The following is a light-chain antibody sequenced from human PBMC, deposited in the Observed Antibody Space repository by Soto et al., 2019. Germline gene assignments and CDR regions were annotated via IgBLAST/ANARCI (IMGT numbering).Light chain of an antibody. CDR3: QQYGSSRFT. CDR1: QSISSSY. CDR2: GAS. V-gene: IGKV3-20*01. Sequence: EIVLTQSPGTLSLSPGERATLSCRASQSISSSYLAWYQQKPGQAPRLLVYGASSRATGIPDRFSGSGSGTDLTLTISRLEPEDFAVYSCQQYGSSRFTFGPGTKVDIK. J-gene: IGKJ3*01.